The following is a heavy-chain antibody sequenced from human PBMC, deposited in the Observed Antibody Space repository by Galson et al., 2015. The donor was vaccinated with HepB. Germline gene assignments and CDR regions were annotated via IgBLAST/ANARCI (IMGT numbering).Heavy chain of an antibody. D-gene: IGHD6-19*01. V-gene: IGHV3-33*08. CDR2: IWYDGSNK. CDR3: ARDQGIAVGGMDV. Sequence: SLRLSCAAPGFTFSSYGMHWVRQAPGKGLEWVAVIWYDGSNKYYADSVKGRFTISRDNSKNTLYLQMNSLRAEDTAVYYCARDQGIAVGGMDVWGQGTTVTVSS. CDR1: GFTFSSYG. J-gene: IGHJ6*02.